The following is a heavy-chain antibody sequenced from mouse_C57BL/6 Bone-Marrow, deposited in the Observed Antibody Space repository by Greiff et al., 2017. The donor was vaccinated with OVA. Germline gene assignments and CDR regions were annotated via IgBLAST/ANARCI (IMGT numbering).Heavy chain of an antibody. D-gene: IGHD1-1*01. J-gene: IGHJ3*01. CDR1: GFTFSDYA. Sequence: EVKLVESGGGLVKPGGSLKLSCAASGFTFSDYAMSWVRQTPEKRLEWVATISDGGSYTYYPDNVKGRFTFSRDNAKNNLYLQMSHLKSEDTAMYYCDREFSYYYDSSSFAYWGQGTLVTVSA. V-gene: IGHV5-4*01. CDR2: ISDGGSYT. CDR3: DREFSYYYDSSSFAY.